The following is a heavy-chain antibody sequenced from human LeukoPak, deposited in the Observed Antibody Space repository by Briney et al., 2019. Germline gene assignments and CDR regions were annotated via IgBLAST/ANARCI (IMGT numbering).Heavy chain of an antibody. D-gene: IGHD6-13*01. CDR1: GFTFSSYA. Sequence: GGSLRLSCAASGFTFSSYAMHWVRQAPGKGLEWVSSIDFSSNYIYYADSVKGRFTVSRDNAKNSLYVQMNSLRVEDTAVYYCATPAAGPRAEYSHYWGQGTLVTVSS. CDR2: IDFSSNYI. J-gene: IGHJ1*01. V-gene: IGHV3-21*01. CDR3: ATPAAGPRAEYSHY.